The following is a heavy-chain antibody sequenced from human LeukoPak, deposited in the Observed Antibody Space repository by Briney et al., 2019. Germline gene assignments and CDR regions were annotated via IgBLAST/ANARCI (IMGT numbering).Heavy chain of an antibody. Sequence: GGSLRLSCAASGFTVSSNYLSWVRQAPGRGLEWVSSVDGGGGGTYYADSVKGRFTISRDNSKDTLYLQMNGLRAEDTAVYFCAKQSAGSAAWYSLHYDFWGQGTLVTVSS. CDR1: GFTVSSNY. CDR2: VDGGGGGT. D-gene: IGHD6-13*01. V-gene: IGHV3-23*01. CDR3: AKQSAGSAAWYSLHYDF. J-gene: IGHJ4*02.